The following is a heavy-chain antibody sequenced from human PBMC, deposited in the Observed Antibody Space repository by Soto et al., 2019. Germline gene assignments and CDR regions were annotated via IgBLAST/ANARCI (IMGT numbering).Heavy chain of an antibody. D-gene: IGHD3-22*01. CDR2: INPSGGST. V-gene: IGHV1-46*01. CDR1: GYTFTSYY. CDR3: ASARYYYDSSALSVDI. Sequence: ASVKVSCKAPGYTFTSYYMHWVRQAPGQGLEWMGIINPSGGSTSYAYKFQGRVTMTRDTSKRAVCLELSSIRSEDTTVDYCASARYYYDSSALSVDIGSQGTMVTVS. J-gene: IGHJ3*02.